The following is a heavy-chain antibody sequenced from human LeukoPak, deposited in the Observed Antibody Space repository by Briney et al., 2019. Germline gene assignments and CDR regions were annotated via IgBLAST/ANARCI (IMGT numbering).Heavy chain of an antibody. J-gene: IGHJ5*01. CDR1: GDSISSNYW. Sequence: SETLFLTCAVSGDSISSNYWWNWVRQPPVRGLEWIGEILHSGNSNYDPSLMSRVTISLDKFKNQFSLTLTSVTAADTAVYYCARVSGSIVARSVWFDSWGQGTLVTVSS. CDR3: ARVSGSIVARSVWFDS. D-gene: IGHD6-6*01. CDR2: ILHSGNS. V-gene: IGHV4-4*02.